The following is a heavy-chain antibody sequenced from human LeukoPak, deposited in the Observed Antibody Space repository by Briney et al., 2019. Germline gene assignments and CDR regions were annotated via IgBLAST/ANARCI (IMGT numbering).Heavy chain of an antibody. CDR1: GFPFKIYA. V-gene: IGHV3-23*01. CDR2: LRGDGET. CDR3: AEASWGWNADAVW. D-gene: IGHD1-1*01. Sequence: GGSLRLSCAVSGFPFKIYAMSWVRQAPARGPEWVSSLRGDGETLYADSMKGRFTLSRDDPRNTVSLQQNNLIVEDTTAYYFAEASWGWNADAVWWGQGTQVTVPS. J-gene: IGHJ4*02.